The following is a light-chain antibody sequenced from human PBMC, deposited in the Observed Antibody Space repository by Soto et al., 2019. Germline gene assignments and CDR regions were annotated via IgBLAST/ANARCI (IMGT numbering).Light chain of an antibody. Sequence: QSVLTQPPSASGSPGQSVTISCTGTSSDVGGYNDVSWYQQHPGKAPKLMIYEVSKRPSGVPDRFSGSKSGNTASLTVSGLLSEDEADYYCSSYAGSLKVVFGGGTKLTVL. J-gene: IGLJ2*01. CDR2: EVS. CDR3: SSYAGSLKVV. CDR1: SSDVGGYND. V-gene: IGLV2-8*01.